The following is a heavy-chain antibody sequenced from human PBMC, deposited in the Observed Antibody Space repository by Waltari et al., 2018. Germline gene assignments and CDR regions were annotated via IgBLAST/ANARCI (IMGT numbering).Heavy chain of an antibody. CDR1: GDSISSSSYY. J-gene: IGHJ4*02. D-gene: IGHD2-15*01. V-gene: IGHV4-39*01. Sequence: QLQLQESGPGLVKASETLSLTCTVSGDSISSSSYYWGWLRQPPGKGLEWIGNMYYSGSTYYNPSLKSRVTISGDTSKSQFSLKLSSVTAADTSMYYCVRHARTTSGGKHFDHWGQGMLVTVSP. CDR3: VRHARTTSGGKHFDH. CDR2: MYYSGST.